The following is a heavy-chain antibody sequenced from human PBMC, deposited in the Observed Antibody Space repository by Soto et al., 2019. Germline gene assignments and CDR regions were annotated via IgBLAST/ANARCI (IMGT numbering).Heavy chain of an antibody. J-gene: IGHJ3*02. D-gene: IGHD2-2*01. CDR2: ISHSGNT. CDR3: AAVALSFYCSNNPCPGESPEI. Sequence: SETLSLTCGVYGGSFSGFYWSWIRQPPGKGLEWIGQISHSGNTQYSPTLKSRVSISADASKRQFYLSLRSVTAADTAVYYCAAVALSFYCSNNPCPGESPEIWGQGPMVTV. V-gene: IGHV4-34*01. CDR1: GGSFSGFY.